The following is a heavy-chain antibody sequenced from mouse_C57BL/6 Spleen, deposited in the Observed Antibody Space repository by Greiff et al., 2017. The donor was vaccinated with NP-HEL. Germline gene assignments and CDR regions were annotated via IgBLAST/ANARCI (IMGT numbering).Heavy chain of an antibody. CDR2: IDPETGGT. CDR3: IRFYYDYDAWFAY. V-gene: IGHV1-15*01. J-gene: IGHJ3*01. Sequence: SGAELVRPGASVTLSCKASGYTFTDYEMHWVKQTPVHGLEWIGAIDPETGGTAYNQKFKGKAILTADKSSSTAYMELRSLTSEDSAVYYCIRFYYDYDAWFAYWGQGTLVTVSA. CDR1: GYTFTDYE. D-gene: IGHD2-4*01.